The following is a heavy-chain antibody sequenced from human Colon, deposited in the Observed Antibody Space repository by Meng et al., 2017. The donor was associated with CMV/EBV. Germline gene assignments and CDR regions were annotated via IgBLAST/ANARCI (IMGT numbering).Heavy chain of an antibody. V-gene: IGHV3-21*01. CDR2: ISSSSSYI. Sequence: GESLKISCAASGFTFSSYGMNWVRQAPGKGLEWVSSISSSSSYIYYADSVKGRFTISRDNAKNSLYLQMNSLRAEDTAVYYCARESPPGNEFDPWGQGTLVTVSS. CDR3: ARESPPGNEFDP. J-gene: IGHJ5*02. D-gene: IGHD1-14*01. CDR1: GFTFSSYG.